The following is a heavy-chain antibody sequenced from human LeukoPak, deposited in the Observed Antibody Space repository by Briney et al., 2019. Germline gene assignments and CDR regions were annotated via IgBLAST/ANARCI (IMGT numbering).Heavy chain of an antibody. CDR2: IIPIFGTA. D-gene: IGHD2-2*01. J-gene: IGHJ5*02. CDR3: ARMGGTHVVPAAFNWFDP. CDR1: GGTFSSYA. Sequence: ASVKVSCKASGGTFSSYAISWVRQAPGQGLEWMGGIIPIFGTANYAQKFQGRVTITADESTSTAYMELSSLRSEDMAVYYCARMGGTHVVPAAFNWFDPCGQGTLVTVSS. V-gene: IGHV1-69*13.